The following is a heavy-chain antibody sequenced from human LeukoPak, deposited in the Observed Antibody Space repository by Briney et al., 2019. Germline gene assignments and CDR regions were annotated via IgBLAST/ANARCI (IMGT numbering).Heavy chain of an antibody. D-gene: IGHD2-2*01. J-gene: IGHJ5*02. CDR1: GYTFTGYY. V-gene: IGHV1-2*02. CDR2: INPNSGGT. CDR3: ARDLFPDIVVVPAAWWFDP. Sequence: ASVKVSCKASGYTFTGYYTHWVRQAPGQGLEWMGWINPNSGGTNYAQKFQGRVTMTRDTSISTAYMELSRLRSDDTAVYYCARDLFPDIVVVPAAWWFDPWGQGTLVTVSS.